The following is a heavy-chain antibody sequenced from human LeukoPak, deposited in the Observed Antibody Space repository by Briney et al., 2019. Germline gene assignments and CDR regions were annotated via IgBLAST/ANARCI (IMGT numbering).Heavy chain of an antibody. D-gene: IGHD6-19*01. V-gene: IGHV3-30*04. CDR3: ARGVRIAVAGNIDY. CDR1: GFTFSSYA. Sequence: GGSLRLSCAASGFTFSSYAIHWVRQAPGKGLEWVAVISYDGSNKNYADSVKGRFTISRDDSKNTLYLQMNSLRADDTAVYYCARGVRIAVAGNIDYWGQGTLVTVSS. CDR2: ISYDGSNK. J-gene: IGHJ4*02.